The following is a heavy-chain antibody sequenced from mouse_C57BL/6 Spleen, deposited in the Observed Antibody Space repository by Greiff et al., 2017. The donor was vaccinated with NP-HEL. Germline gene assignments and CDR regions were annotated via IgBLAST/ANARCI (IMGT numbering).Heavy chain of an antibody. CDR2: ISYDGSN. CDR1: GYSITSGYY. Sequence: EVKLMESGPGLVKPSQSLSLTCSVTGYSITSGYYWNWIRQFPGNKLEWMGYISYDGSNNYNPSLKNRISITRDTSKNQLFLKLNSVTTEDTATYYCANYYAVMDYWGQGTSVTVSS. D-gene: IGHD1-1*01. J-gene: IGHJ4*01. V-gene: IGHV3-6*01. CDR3: ANYYAVMDY.